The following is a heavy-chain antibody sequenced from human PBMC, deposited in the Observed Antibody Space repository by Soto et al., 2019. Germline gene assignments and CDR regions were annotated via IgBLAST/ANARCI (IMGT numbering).Heavy chain of an antibody. Sequence: SVKVSCKASGGTLSSYAISWVRQAPGQGLEWMGGIIPIFGTANYAQKFQGRVTITADESTSTAYMELSSLRSEDTAVYYCARVPRDYDILTGYSAGWFDPWGRGTLVTVSS. CDR2: IIPIFGTA. D-gene: IGHD3-9*01. CDR3: ARVPRDYDILTGYSAGWFDP. V-gene: IGHV1-69*13. CDR1: GGTLSSYA. J-gene: IGHJ5*02.